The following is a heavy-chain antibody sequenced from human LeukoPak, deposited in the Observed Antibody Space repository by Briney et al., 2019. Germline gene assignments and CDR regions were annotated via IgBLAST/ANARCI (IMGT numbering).Heavy chain of an antibody. CDR3: ARDPPYCSGGSCYFSVFDY. CDR1: GFTFSSYS. Sequence: GGSLRLSCAASGFTFSSYSMNWVRQAPGKGLEWVSSISSSSSYIYYADSVKGRFAISRDNGKNSLYLQMNSLRAEDTAVYYCARDPPYCSGGSCYFSVFDYWGQGTLVTVSS. CDR2: ISSSSSYI. D-gene: IGHD2-15*01. J-gene: IGHJ4*02. V-gene: IGHV3-21*01.